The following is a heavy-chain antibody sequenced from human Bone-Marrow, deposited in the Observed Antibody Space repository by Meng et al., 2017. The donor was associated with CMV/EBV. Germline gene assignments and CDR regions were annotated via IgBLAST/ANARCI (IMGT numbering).Heavy chain of an antibody. CDR2: IYPVDSDT. V-gene: IGHV5-51*01. Sequence: GESLKISCEASGYSFTNYWIGWVRQMPGKGLEWMGIIYPVDSDTRYSPSFRGQVTISVDKYISTAFLQWNSLKASDTAIYYCARQWSSSWYKLNYYYGMDVWGQGTTV. CDR1: GYSFTNYW. CDR3: ARQWSSSWYKLNYYYGMDV. D-gene: IGHD6-13*01. J-gene: IGHJ6*01.